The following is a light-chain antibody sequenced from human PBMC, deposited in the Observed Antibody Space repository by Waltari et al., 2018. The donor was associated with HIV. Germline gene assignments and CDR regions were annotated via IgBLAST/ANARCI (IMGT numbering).Light chain of an antibody. CDR3: QQYNNWPPLT. Sequence: EIVMTQSPATLSVSPGERATLSCRARQSVSSNLAGYQQKAGQAHRLLIYGASTRATGIPARFSGSGSGTEFTLTISSLQSEDFAVYYCQQYNNWPPLTFGGGTKVEIK. J-gene: IGKJ4*01. CDR1: QSVSSN. V-gene: IGKV3-15*01. CDR2: GAS.